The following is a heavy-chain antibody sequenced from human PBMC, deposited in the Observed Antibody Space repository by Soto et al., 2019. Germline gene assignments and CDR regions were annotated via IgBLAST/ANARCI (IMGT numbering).Heavy chain of an antibody. J-gene: IGHJ5*02. Sequence: SETLSLACGVCGGSLSGCYWSWIRQPPGKGLEWIGEINHSGSTNYNPSLKGRVTISVDTSKNQFSLKLSSVTAADTAVYYCARGRLRYCSGGSCYWFDPWGQGTLVTVSS. V-gene: IGHV4-34*01. CDR3: ARGRLRYCSGGSCYWFDP. CDR2: INHSGST. D-gene: IGHD2-15*01. CDR1: GGSLSGCY.